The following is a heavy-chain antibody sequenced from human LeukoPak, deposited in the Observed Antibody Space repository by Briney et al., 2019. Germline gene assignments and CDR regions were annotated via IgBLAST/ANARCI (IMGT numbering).Heavy chain of an antibody. D-gene: IGHD6-13*01. CDR2: INHSGST. J-gene: IGHJ5*02. CDR1: GGLFSGYY. CDR3: ARQAYSRNLGWFDP. V-gene: IGHV4-34*01. Sequence: SDTLSLTCAVYGGLFSGYYWSWIRHPPGKGLEWIGEINHSGSTNYNPSLKRLVTISVDTSKNQLSLKLSSETAADTDVYYCARQAYSRNLGWFDPWGQGTLVTVSS.